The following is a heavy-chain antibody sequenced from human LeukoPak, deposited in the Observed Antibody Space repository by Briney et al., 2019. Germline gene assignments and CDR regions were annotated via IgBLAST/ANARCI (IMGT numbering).Heavy chain of an antibody. J-gene: IGHJ4*02. D-gene: IGHD6-19*01. CDR3: ARDQGITVAGPGVDY. Sequence: GGSLRLSCAASGFTFSSYSMNWVRQAPGNGLEWVSSISSSSSYIYYADSVKGRFTISRDNAKNSLYLQMNSLRAEDTAVYYCARDQGITVAGPGVDYWGQGTLVTVSS. V-gene: IGHV3-21*01. CDR1: GFTFSSYS. CDR2: ISSSSSYI.